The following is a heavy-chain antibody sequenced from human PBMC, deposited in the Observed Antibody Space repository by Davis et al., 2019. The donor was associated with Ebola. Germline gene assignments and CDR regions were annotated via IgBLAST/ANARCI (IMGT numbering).Heavy chain of an antibody. Sequence: SETLSLTCTVSGGSISSSSYYWGWIRQPPGKGLEWIGRIYYSGSTYYNPSLKSRVTIYVDTSKNQFSLRLSSETAADTAVYYCARLRDYYDSSGYAFDIWGQGTMVSVSS. V-gene: IGHV4-39*01. CDR2: IYYSGST. CDR1: GGSISSSSYY. CDR3: ARLRDYYDSSGYAFDI. J-gene: IGHJ3*02. D-gene: IGHD3-22*01.